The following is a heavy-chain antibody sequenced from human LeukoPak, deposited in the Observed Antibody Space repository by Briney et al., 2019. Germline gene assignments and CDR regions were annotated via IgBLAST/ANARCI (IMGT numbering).Heavy chain of an antibody. J-gene: IGHJ5*02. V-gene: IGHV3-49*04. CDR1: GFTFGDYA. D-gene: IGHD3/OR15-3a*01. CDR2: IRSKAYGGTT. Sequence: GRSLRLSCTASGFTFGDYAMSWVRQAPGKGPEWVGFIRSKAYGGTTEYAASVKGRFTISRDDSKSIAYLQMNSLKTEDTAVYYCTRGMDAGFDPWGQGTLVTVSS. CDR3: TRGMDAGFDP.